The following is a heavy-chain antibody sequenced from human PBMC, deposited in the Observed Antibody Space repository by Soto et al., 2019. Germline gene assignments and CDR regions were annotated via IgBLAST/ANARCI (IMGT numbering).Heavy chain of an antibody. Sequence: QVQLQQWGAGLLKPSETLSLTCAVYGGSFSGYYWSWIRQPPGKGLEWIGEINHSGSTNYNPSLKSRVTISVDTSKNQFSLKLSSVTAADTAVYYCARGLTQQWPVPKPGNWFDPWGQGTLVTVSS. CDR3: ARGLTQQWPVPKPGNWFDP. V-gene: IGHV4-34*01. CDR1: GGSFSGYY. J-gene: IGHJ5*02. D-gene: IGHD6-19*01. CDR2: INHSGST.